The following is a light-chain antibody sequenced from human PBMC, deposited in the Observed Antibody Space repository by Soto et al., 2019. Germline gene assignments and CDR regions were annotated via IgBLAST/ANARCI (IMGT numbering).Light chain of an antibody. CDR1: QSVSSSY. J-gene: IGKJ3*01. CDR3: QHYGTSAL. V-gene: IGKV3-20*01. CDR2: DTS. Sequence: IVLTQSPGTLSLSPGERATLSCRTSQSVSSSYLAWYQQKPGQAPRLLIYDTSDRATGIPDRFSASGSGTDFTLTISRLEPEDFAVYYCQHYGTSALFGPGTKVDIK.